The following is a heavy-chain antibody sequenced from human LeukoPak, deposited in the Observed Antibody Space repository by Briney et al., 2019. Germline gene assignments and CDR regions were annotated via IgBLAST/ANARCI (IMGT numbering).Heavy chain of an antibody. J-gene: IGHJ5*02. V-gene: IGHV1-69*13. D-gene: IGHD3-3*01. CDR3: AKTPGRGVLISGETLTPGPNWFDP. Sequence: SVKVSCKASGYTFTGYYIHWVRQAPGQGLEWMGGIVPIFATANYAQKFQGRLTITAGESTSTVYMELNILRSDDMAMDFYAKTPGRGVLISGETLTPGPNWFDPRGQGNKVTVPS. CDR1: GYTFTGYY. CDR2: IVPIFATA.